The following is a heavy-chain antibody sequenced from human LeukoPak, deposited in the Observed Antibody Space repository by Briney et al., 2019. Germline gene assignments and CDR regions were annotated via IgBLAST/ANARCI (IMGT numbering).Heavy chain of an antibody. D-gene: IGHD3-10*01. CDR1: GFTFSSYG. CDR3: ARDSAMVRGKPLL. V-gene: IGHV3-30*03. Sequence: GGSLRLSCAASGFTFSSYGMHWVRQAPGKGLEWVAVILYDGSNKYYADSVKGRFTISRDNSKNTLYLQMNSLRAEDTAVYYCARDSAMVRGKPLLWGQGTLVTVSS. J-gene: IGHJ4*02. CDR2: ILYDGSNK.